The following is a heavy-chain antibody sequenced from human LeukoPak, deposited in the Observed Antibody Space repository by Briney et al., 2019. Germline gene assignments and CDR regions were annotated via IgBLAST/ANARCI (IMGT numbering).Heavy chain of an antibody. Sequence: SETLSLTCHVSGDSIITNSYYWGWVRQPPGKGLEYIGNIFHSGRTYYSPSLQSRVIISVDTSKSHFSLQLISVTAADTAMYHCARVSTAGWLRDRGQGILVTVSS. V-gene: IGHV4-39*07. CDR1: GDSIITNSYY. J-gene: IGHJ4*02. CDR3: ARVSTAGWLRD. CDR2: IFHSGRT. D-gene: IGHD2-8*02.